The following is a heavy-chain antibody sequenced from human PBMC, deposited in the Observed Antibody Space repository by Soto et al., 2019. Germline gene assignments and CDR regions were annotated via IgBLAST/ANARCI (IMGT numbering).Heavy chain of an antibody. CDR2: IYPSDSYT. J-gene: IGHJ6*01. CDR1: GYSFTNYW. CDR3: ATAFYREASIYFYYGLDA. D-gene: IGHD1-26*01. Sequence: PGEPLEIWCQASGYSFTNYWISWLLQMPGRGLDWLGRIYPSDSYTYYSGSFQGHVSISADKSIGTAYLQWSSLKASDTAIYYCATAFYREASIYFYYGLDAWGQENKVTVSS. V-gene: IGHV5-10-1*01.